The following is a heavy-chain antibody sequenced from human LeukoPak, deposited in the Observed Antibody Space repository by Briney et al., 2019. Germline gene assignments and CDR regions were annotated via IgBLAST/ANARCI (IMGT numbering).Heavy chain of an antibody. CDR3: ARDFFVGYYIDKEITDY. V-gene: IGHV1-2*02. CDR2: INPNSGGT. CDR1: GYTFTGYY. J-gene: IGHJ4*01. Sequence: ASVNVSRKASGYTFTGYYMHWVRQAPGQGLEWMGWINPNSGGTNYAQKFQGRVTMTRDTSISTAYMELSRLRSDDTAVYYCARDFFVGYYIDKEITDYWGHGTLVTVSS. D-gene: IGHD3-22*01.